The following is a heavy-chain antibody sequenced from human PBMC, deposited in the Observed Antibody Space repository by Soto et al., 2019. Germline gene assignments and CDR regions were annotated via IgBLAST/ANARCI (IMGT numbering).Heavy chain of an antibody. D-gene: IGHD2-15*01. V-gene: IGHV3-23*01. CDR1: GFTFSSYA. Sequence: VQLLESGGGLVQPGGSLRLSCAASGFTFSSYAMSWVRQAPGKGLEWVSAISGSGGSTYYADSVKGRFTISRDNSKNTLYLQMNSLRAEDTAVYYCAKEDKRLVVAANRGWFDPWGQGTLVTVSS. CDR2: ISGSGGST. CDR3: AKEDKRLVVAANRGWFDP. J-gene: IGHJ5*02.